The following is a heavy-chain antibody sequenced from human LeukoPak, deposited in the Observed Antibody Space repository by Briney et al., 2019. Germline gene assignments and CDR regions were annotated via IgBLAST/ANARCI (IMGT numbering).Heavy chain of an antibody. CDR3: ARDPSGYSNAFDI. CDR1: GFIVSSNY. J-gene: IGHJ3*02. D-gene: IGHD3-22*01. Sequence: GGSLRLSCAASGFIVSSNYMSWVRQAPGKGLEWVSVIYNDGRTYYADSVKGRCTISRDNSKNTLYLQMNSLRADDTAMYYCARDPSGYSNAFDIWGQGTMVTVSS. CDR2: IYNDGRT. V-gene: IGHV3-53*01.